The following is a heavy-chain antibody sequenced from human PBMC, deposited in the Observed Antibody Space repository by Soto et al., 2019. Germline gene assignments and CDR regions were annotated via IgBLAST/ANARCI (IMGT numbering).Heavy chain of an antibody. J-gene: IGHJ5*01. CDR2: MHRHGGST. V-gene: IGHV3-20*04. CDR1: GFSLDEYG. Sequence: EVQLVESGGGVVRPGGSLRLACAVSGFSLDEYGMSWVRQAPGKGPEWVSGMHRHGGSTGYADSVKGRFTISRDDAKNSLYLQMNGLRAEDTAFYYCARDHRWGYEYGDYGDSWGHGTLVTVSS. D-gene: IGHD4-17*01. CDR3: ARDHRWGYEYGDYGDS.